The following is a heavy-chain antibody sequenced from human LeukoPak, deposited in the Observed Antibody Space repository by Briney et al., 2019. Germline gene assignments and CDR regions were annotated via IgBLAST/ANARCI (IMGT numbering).Heavy chain of an antibody. CDR3: ARATLSDYYFNY. V-gene: IGHV1-46*01. CDR1: GYTFTSYY. CDR2: INPSGGST. Sequence: ASVKVSCKASGYTFTSYYMHWVRQAPGQGLEWMGIINPSGGSTSYAQKFQGRVTMTRDTFTNTVYMELSGLRSEDTAVYFCARATLSDYYFNYWGQGTLVTVSS. J-gene: IGHJ4*02.